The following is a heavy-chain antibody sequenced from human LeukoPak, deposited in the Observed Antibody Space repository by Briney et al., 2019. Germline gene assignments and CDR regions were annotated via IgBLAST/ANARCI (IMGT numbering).Heavy chain of an antibody. Sequence: PSETLSLTCTVSGGSISSYYWSWIRQPPVKGLEWIGYIYYSGSTNYNPSLKSRVTISVDTSKNQFSLKLSSVTAADTAVYYCARRGGSYYVDAFDIWGQGTMVTVSS. V-gene: IGHV4-59*08. J-gene: IGHJ3*02. CDR2: IYYSGST. D-gene: IGHD1-26*01. CDR3: ARRGGSYYVDAFDI. CDR1: GGSISSYY.